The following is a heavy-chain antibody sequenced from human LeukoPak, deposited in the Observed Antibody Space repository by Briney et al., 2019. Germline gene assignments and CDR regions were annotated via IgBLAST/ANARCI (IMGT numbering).Heavy chain of an antibody. V-gene: IGHV3-53*01. D-gene: IGHD1-1*01. CDR2: IYDSGAT. Sequence: HPGESLRLSCAASGFAVSSIYMGWVRQAPEKGLEWVSLIYDSGATTYADSVKGRFTISRDSSKNTLSLQMNNLRAEDTAVYYCARPVAGGYWSFGYWGQGVLVTVST. CDR1: GFAVSSIY. J-gene: IGHJ4*02. CDR3: ARPVAGGYWSFGY.